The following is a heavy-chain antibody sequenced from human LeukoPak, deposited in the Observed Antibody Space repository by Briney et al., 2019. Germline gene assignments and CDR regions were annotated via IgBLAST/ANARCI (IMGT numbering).Heavy chain of an antibody. CDR2: IIPIFGTA. V-gene: IGHV1-69*13. CDR3: AAPPGDFWSGYNY. D-gene: IGHD3-3*01. CDR1: GYSFTSYY. Sequence: SVKVSCKASGYSFTSYYMHWVRQAPGQGLEWMGGIIPIFGTANYAQKFQGRVTITADESTSTAYMELSSLRSEDTAVYYCAAPPGDFWSGYNYWGQGTLVTVSS. J-gene: IGHJ4*02.